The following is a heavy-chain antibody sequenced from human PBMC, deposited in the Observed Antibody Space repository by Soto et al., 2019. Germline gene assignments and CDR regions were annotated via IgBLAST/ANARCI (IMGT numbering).Heavy chain of an antibody. Sequence: TLRVSGAASVFTCDDYAMHWVRQGPGKGLEWVSGISGNSVSIGYADSVKGRFTISRDNAKNSLYLQMNSLRAEDTALYYCAKGGTTYGDYYYYGMDVWGQGTTVTVSS. CDR2: ISGNSVSI. J-gene: IGHJ6*02. CDR3: AKGGTTYGDYYYYGMDV. CDR1: VFTCDDYA. V-gene: IGHV3-9*01. D-gene: IGHD4-17*01.